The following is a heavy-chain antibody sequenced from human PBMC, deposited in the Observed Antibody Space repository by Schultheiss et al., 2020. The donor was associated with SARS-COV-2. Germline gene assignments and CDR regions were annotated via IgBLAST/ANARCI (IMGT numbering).Heavy chain of an antibody. CDR1: GGTFSSYA. CDR3: ARQRITMVRGSPFDP. Sequence: SVKVSCKASGGTFSSYAISWVRQAPGQGLEWMGGIIPIFGTTNYPPDFQGRVTITADQSTNTAYMELSSLRSEDTAVYYCARQRITMVRGSPFDPWGQGTLVTVSS. V-gene: IGHV1-69*13. CDR2: IIPIFGTT. D-gene: IGHD3-10*01. J-gene: IGHJ5*02.